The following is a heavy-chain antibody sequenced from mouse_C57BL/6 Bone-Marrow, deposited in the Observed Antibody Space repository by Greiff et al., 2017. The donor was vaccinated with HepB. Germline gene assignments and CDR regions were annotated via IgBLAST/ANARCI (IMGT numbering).Heavy chain of an antibody. Sequence: EVQRVESGGGLVKPGGSLKLSCAASGFTFSDYGMHWVRQAPEKGLEWVAYISSGSSTIYYADTVKGRFTISRDNAKNTLFLQMTSLRSEDTAMYYCASDYYGSIFYAMDYWGQGTSVTVSS. CDR2: ISSGSSTI. CDR3: ASDYYGSIFYAMDY. J-gene: IGHJ4*01. V-gene: IGHV5-17*01. D-gene: IGHD1-1*01. CDR1: GFTFSDYG.